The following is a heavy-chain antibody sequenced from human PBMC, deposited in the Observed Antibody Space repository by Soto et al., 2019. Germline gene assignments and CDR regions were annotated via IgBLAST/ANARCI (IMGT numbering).Heavy chain of an antibody. V-gene: IGHV2-5*02. CDR2: IYWDDDK. J-gene: IGHJ3*02. CDR1: GFSLSTSGVG. D-gene: IGHD6-25*01. Sequence: QITLKESGPTLVKPTQTLTLTCTFSGFSLSTSGVGVGWIRQPPGKALEWLALIYWDDDKRYSPSLKSRLTNTKDTSKNQVVLTMSTVDPVDTATYYCAHTTAAGAFDIWGQGTMVTVSS. CDR3: AHTTAAGAFDI.